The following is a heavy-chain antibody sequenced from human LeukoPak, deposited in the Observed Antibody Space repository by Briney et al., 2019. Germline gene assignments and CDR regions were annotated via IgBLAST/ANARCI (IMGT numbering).Heavy chain of an antibody. CDR3: ARHKTEKQWLVPLDY. CDR2: IYYSRST. J-gene: IGHJ4*02. D-gene: IGHD6-19*01. V-gene: IGHV4-59*08. CDR1: GGSISSYY. Sequence: SETLSLTCTVSGGSISSYYWSWIRQPPGKGLEWIGYIYYSRSTNYNPSLKSRVTISVDTSKNQFSLKLSSVTAADTAVYYCARHKTEKQWLVPLDYWGQGTLVTVSS.